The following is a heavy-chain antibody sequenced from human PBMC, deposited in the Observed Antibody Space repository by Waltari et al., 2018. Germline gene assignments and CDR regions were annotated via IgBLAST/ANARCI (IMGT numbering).Heavy chain of an antibody. CDR2: IYPRDSDT. J-gene: IGHJ4*02. CDR1: GYYFSDYG. D-gene: IGHD3-9*01. Sequence: EVQLVQSGAEVKKPGESLKISCEASGYYFSDYGIGWVRQMPGKGLEWVAIIYPRDSDTRYSPSFQGQVNISADKSSNTAYLQWGSLKASDTAMYFCGRGRAVDLIDYWGQGTLVTVSS. V-gene: IGHV5-51*01. CDR3: GRGRAVDLIDY.